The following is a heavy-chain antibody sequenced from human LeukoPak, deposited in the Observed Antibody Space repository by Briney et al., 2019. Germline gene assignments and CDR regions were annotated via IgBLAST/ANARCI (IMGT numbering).Heavy chain of an antibody. CDR1: AFTFNTYA. Sequence: PGGSLRLSCAASAFTFNTYALSWVRQAPGKGLEWVSTISAGGGNTYYADSVKGRFTISRDNSKNTLYLQMNSLRAEDTAVYYCAKGALRRITMIVVVISGGPLDYWGQGTLVTVSS. D-gene: IGHD3-22*01. CDR2: ISAGGGNT. J-gene: IGHJ4*02. V-gene: IGHV3-23*01. CDR3: AKGALRRITMIVVVISGGPLDY.